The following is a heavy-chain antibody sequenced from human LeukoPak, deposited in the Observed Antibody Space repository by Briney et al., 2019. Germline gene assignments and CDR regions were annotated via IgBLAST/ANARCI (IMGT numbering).Heavy chain of an antibody. Sequence: QPGGSLRLSCAASGIAFSSYAMSWVRQAPGKGLEWVSAISGSGTNRYYADSVKGRFTVSRDNSRNTVFLQMNSLRAEDTAVYYCAIPPTTGPDPVYWGQGALVTVSS. D-gene: IGHD4-17*01. CDR2: ISGSGTNR. CDR1: GIAFSSYA. J-gene: IGHJ4*02. V-gene: IGHV3-23*01. CDR3: AIPPTTGPDPVY.